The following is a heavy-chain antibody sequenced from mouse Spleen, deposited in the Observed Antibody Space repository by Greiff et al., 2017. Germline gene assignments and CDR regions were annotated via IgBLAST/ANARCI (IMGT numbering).Heavy chain of an antibody. CDR3: ARGRGSSYVDYAMDY. CDR2: INPNNGGT. V-gene: IGHV1-18*01. CDR1: GYTFTEYT. D-gene: IGHD1-1*01. J-gene: IGHJ4*01. Sequence: VQLKQSGPELVKPGASVKISCKTSGYTFTEYTMHWVKQSHGKSLEWIGGINPNNGGTSYNQKFKGKATLTVDKSSSTAYMELRSLTSEDSAVYYCARGRGSSYVDYAMDYWGQGTSVTVSS.